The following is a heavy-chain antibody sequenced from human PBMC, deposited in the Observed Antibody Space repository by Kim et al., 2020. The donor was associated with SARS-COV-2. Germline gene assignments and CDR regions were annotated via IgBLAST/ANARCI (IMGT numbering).Heavy chain of an antibody. CDR1: GYTFTGYY. Sequence: ASVKVSCKASGYTFTGYYMHWVRQAPGQGLEWMGWINPNSGGTNYAQKFQGWVTMTRDTSISTAYMELSRLRSDYTAVYYCARDTSSRSSWYPEWLAFDYWGQGTLVTVSS. D-gene: IGHD6-13*01. CDR2: INPNSGGT. CDR3: ARDTSSRSSWYPEWLAFDY. J-gene: IGHJ4*02. V-gene: IGHV1-2*04.